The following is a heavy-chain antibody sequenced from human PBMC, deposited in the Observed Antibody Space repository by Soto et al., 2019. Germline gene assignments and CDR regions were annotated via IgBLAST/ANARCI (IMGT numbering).Heavy chain of an antibody. CDR3: AKRSSSSLYFDY. CDR2: ISGSGGST. V-gene: IGHV3-23*01. D-gene: IGHD6-6*01. CDR1: GLTFSSYA. J-gene: IGHJ4*02. Sequence: PGGSLRLSCAASGLTFSSYAMSWVRQAPGKGLEWVSAISGSGGSTYYADSVKGRFTISRDNSKNTLYLQMNSLRAEDTAVYYCAKRSSSSLYFDYWGQGTLVTVSS.